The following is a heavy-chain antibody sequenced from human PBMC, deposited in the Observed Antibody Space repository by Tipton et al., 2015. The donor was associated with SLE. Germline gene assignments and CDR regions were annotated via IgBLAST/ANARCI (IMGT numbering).Heavy chain of an antibody. CDR3: ATSPLTV. CDR2: VSYPGST. CDR1: GGFIGSSSYY. V-gene: IGHV4-39*07. Sequence: TLSLTCSVSGGFIGSSSYYWGWIRQPPGKGLEWIGSVSYPGSTSYNATLESRVTISIDTSKKHFSLKLSSVTAADTVVYYCATSPLTVWGQGTLVTVSS. J-gene: IGHJ4*02.